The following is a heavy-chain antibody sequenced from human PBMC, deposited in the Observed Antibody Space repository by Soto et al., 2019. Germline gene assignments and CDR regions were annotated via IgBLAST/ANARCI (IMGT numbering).Heavy chain of an antibody. J-gene: IGHJ4*02. CDR2: IYSDGTT. CDR3: ARGASSFDN. CDR1: GISVGTNY. Sequence: GGSLRLSCAASGISVGTNYLTWVRQAPGKGLEWVSFIYSDGTTYYADSVKGRFTISRDTSNNTLYLQMNSLRAEDTAVYYCARGASSFDNWGQGTLVTVSS. V-gene: IGHV3-53*01.